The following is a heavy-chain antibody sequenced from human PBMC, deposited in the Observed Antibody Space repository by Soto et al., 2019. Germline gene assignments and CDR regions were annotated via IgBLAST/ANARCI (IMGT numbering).Heavy chain of an antibody. CDR2: IYYSGST. J-gene: IGHJ6*03. Sequence: LAALILTCARTGSAISCDDGGWIRQPPGKGLEWIGYIYYSGSTNYNPSLKSRVTISVDTPKNQFSLKLSSVTAADTAVYYCASTTYYYGSGSYYGFLNYYMDVWGKGTTVTVSS. CDR3: ASTTYYYGSGSYYGFLNYYMDV. CDR1: GSAISCDD. V-gene: IGHV4-59*08. D-gene: IGHD3-10*01.